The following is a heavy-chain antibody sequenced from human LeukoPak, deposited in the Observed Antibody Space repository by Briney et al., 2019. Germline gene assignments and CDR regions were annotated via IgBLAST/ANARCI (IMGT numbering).Heavy chain of an antibody. CDR1: GGSISSYY. V-gene: IGHV4-4*07. CDR3: ARKDGDI. D-gene: IGHD5-24*01. CDR2: IDASGST. Sequence: SETLSLTCTVSGGSISSYYWSWIRQPAGRGLEWIGRIDASGSTNFNPSLKSRVTMSMDSSKNEFSLKLSSVTAADTALYYCARKDGDIWGQGTRVTVSS. J-gene: IGHJ3*02.